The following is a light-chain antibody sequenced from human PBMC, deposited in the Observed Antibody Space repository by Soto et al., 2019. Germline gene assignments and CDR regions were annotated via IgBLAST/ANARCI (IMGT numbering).Light chain of an antibody. CDR3: QQYKNWPPLT. J-gene: IGKJ4*01. Sequence: EIVMTQSPATLSVSPGETATLSCRASQSVSYNFAWYQQKPGQGPRLLIYGAFTRATGIPARISGSGSGTEFTLTISSLQSEDFAVDYCQQYKNWPPLTFGGGTKVEIK. V-gene: IGKV3-15*01. CDR1: QSVSYN. CDR2: GAF.